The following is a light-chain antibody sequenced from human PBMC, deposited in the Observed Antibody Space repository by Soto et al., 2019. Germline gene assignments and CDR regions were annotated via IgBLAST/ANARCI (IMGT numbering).Light chain of an antibody. CDR2: DDR. CDR1: NIRSES. Sequence: SYELTQPPSLSVAPGQTARITCGGDNIRSESVHWYQQKPGQAPVLVVYDDRDRPSEVPERFSGSNSGNTATMTISGVEAGDEADYYCQVWPSSSDQCVFGGGTKLTVL. V-gene: IGLV3-21*02. CDR3: QVWPSSSDQCV. J-gene: IGLJ2*01.